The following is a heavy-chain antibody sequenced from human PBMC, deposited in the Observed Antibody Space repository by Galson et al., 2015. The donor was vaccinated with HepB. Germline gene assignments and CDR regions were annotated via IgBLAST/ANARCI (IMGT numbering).Heavy chain of an antibody. V-gene: IGHV3-11*01. Sequence: SLRLSCAASGFIFSDYYMSWIRQAPGKGLEWVSYISSSGRTIHYADSVKGRFTISRDNAKNSVYLQMNSLRAEDTAVYYCARDLRIEPNDFYYFGMDVWGQGTTVTVSS. CDR1: GFIFSDYY. J-gene: IGHJ6*02. D-gene: IGHD5-18*01. CDR2: ISSSGRTI. CDR3: ARDLRIEPNDFYYFGMDV.